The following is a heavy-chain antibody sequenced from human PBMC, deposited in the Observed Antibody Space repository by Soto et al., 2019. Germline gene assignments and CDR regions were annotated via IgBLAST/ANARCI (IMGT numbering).Heavy chain of an antibody. CDR1: GGTLSSYT. D-gene: IGHD6-19*01. V-gene: IGHV1-69*08. CDR2: IIPILGIA. Sequence: QVQLVQSGAEVKKPGSSVKVSCKASGGTLSSYTISWVRQAPGQGLEWMGRIIPILGIANYAQKFQGRVTITADKSTSTAYMELSSLRSEDTAVYYCAGEVAVDGTIQHWGQGTLVTVSS. J-gene: IGHJ1*01. CDR3: AGEVAVDGTIQH.